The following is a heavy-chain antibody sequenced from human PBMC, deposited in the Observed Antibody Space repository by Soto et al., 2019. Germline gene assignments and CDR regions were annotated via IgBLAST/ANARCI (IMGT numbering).Heavy chain of an antibody. CDR3: PRGYDCWSGYYYTYGMDG. D-gene: IGHD3-3*01. V-gene: IGHV3-30-3*01. CDR2: ISFDGSYK. Sequence: SLRLSCAASGFIFSSYAMHWVRQAPGKGLEWVAVISFDGSYKYYADSVKGRFTISRVNSKNTLCLQMNSLRAEDTAVYYCPRGYDCWSGYYYTYGMDGWGQGTTVTVYS. J-gene: IGHJ6*02. CDR1: GFIFSSYA.